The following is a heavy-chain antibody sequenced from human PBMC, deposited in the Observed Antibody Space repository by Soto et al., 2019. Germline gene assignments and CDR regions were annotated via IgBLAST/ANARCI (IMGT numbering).Heavy chain of an antibody. V-gene: IGHV1-24*01. CDR1: GYTLTELS. J-gene: IGHJ5*02. D-gene: IGHD2-2*01. CDR3: ATGPPALVPAAMRVEVNWFDP. Sequence: ASVKVSCKVSGYTLTELSMHWVRQAPGKGLEWMGGFDPEDGETIYAQKFQGRVTMTEDTSTDTAYMELSSLRSEDTAVYYCATGPPALVPAAMRVEVNWFDPWGQGTLVTVSS. CDR2: FDPEDGET.